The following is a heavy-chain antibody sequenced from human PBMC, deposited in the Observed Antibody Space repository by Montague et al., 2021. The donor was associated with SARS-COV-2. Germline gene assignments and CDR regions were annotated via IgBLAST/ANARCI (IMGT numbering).Heavy chain of an antibody. CDR2: INHSGSA. CDR3: ARLGEGVVPAPILGVGPYYSYFYMDV. J-gene: IGHJ6*03. D-gene: IGHD2-2*02. CDR1: GGSFSGYY. V-gene: IGHV4-34*01. Sequence: SETLSLTCAAYGGSFSGYYWNWIRQPPGKGLEWIGEINHSGSANYNPSLKRRVTISVDMSKNQFSLKLNSVTAADTAVYYCARLGEGVVPAPILGVGPYYSYFYMDVWGKGATVTVSS.